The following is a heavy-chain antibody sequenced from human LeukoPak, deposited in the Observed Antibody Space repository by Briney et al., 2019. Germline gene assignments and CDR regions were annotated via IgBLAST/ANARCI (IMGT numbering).Heavy chain of an antibody. CDR3: AKGGARPLDDAYDI. Sequence: PGGYLRLSCAASGFTFSSYAINWVRQAPGKGLEWVGNVWSDGSTKDYGDSVKGRFTISRDNSKNTLYLQINSLRVDDTAVYFCAKGGARPLDDAYDIWGQGTMVTVSS. CDR1: GFTFSSYA. V-gene: IGHV3-33*06. CDR2: VWSDGSTK. J-gene: IGHJ3*02.